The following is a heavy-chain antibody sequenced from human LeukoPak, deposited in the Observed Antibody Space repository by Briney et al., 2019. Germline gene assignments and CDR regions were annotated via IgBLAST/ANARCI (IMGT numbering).Heavy chain of an antibody. D-gene: IGHD5-12*01. CDR1: GFTFSNSA. CDR3: TAEIYRGHVYSYYYGMDV. CDR2: IVVGSDST. J-gene: IGHJ6*02. V-gene: IGHV1-58*01. Sequence: ASVKVSCKASGFTFSNSAFQWVRQARGQRLEWIGWIVVGSDSTKYAQKFQERVSITRDMSTSTVYMELSSLRSEDTAVYYCTAEIYRGHVYSYYYGMDVWGQGTTVTVSS.